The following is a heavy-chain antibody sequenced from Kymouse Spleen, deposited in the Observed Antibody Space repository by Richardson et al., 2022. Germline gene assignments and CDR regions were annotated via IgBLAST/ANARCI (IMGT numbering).Heavy chain of an antibody. J-gene: IGHJ6*02. CDR2: INHSGST. D-gene: IGHD6-19*01. V-gene: IGHV4-34*01. Sequence: QVQLQQWGAGLLKPSETLSLTCAVYGGSFSGYYWSWIRQPPGKGLEWIGEINHSGSTNYNPSLKSRVTISVDTSKNQFSLKLSSVTAADTAVYYCASIAVAGTPYYYYYGMDVWGQGTTVTVSS. CDR3: ASIAVAGTPYYYYYGMDV. CDR1: GGSFSGYY.